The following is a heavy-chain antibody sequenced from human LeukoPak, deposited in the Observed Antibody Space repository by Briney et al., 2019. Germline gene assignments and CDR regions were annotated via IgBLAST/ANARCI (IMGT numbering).Heavy chain of an antibody. CDR3: ARVTLATVTYDY. CDR1: GFTFSSYS. D-gene: IGHD4-17*01. CDR2: ISSSSSYI. Sequence: NAGGSLRLSCAASGFTFSSYSMNWVRQAPGKGLEWVSSISSSSSYIYYADSVKGRFTISRDNAKNSLYLQMNSLRAEDTAVYYCARVTLATVTYDYWGQGTLVTVSS. V-gene: IGHV3-21*01. J-gene: IGHJ4*02.